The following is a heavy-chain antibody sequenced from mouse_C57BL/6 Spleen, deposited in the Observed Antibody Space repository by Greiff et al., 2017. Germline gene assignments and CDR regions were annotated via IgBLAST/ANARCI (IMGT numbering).Heavy chain of an antibody. CDR2: ISDGGSYT. J-gene: IGHJ4*01. Sequence: EVHLVESGGGLVKPGGSLKLSCAASGFTFSSYAMSWVRQTPEKRLEWVATISDGGSYTYYPDNVKGRFTISRDNAKNNLYLQMSHLKSEDTAMDYCARDGYYPYYYAMDYWGQGTSVTVSS. CDR1: GFTFSSYA. CDR3: ARDGYYPYYYAMDY. D-gene: IGHD2-3*01. V-gene: IGHV5-4*01.